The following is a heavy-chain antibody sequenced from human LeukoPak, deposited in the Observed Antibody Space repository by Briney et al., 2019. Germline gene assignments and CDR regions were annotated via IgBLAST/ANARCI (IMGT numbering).Heavy chain of an antibody. J-gene: IGHJ4*02. D-gene: IGHD3-9*01. V-gene: IGHV3-30*03. CDR3: ARGDHFTGYLQYYFDQ. CDR2: ISYDGGHK. Sequence: GRSLRLSCAASGFSYSDYGMHWVRQAPVKGLEWVALISYDGGHKYYRDSVKGRFTISRKNSNNTLFLQMNDLSAEDSAVYYCARGDHFTGYLQYYFDQWGQGTLVTVSS. CDR1: GFSYSDYG.